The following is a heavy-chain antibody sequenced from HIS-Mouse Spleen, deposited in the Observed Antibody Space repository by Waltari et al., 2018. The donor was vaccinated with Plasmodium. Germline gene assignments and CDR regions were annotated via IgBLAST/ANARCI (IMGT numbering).Heavy chain of an antibody. D-gene: IGHD1-26*01. V-gene: IGHV3-30-3*01. Sequence: QVQLVESGGGVVQPGRSLRLSCAASGFTFSSYAMHWVRQAPGKGLEWVAVISYDGSNKDYADAVTCRFTISRDNSKNTLYLQMNSLRAEDTAVYYCARGSRGLYSGRYFDCWGQGTLVTVSS. CDR2: ISYDGSNK. CDR3: ARGSRGLYSGRYFDC. CDR1: GFTFSSYA. J-gene: IGHJ4*02.